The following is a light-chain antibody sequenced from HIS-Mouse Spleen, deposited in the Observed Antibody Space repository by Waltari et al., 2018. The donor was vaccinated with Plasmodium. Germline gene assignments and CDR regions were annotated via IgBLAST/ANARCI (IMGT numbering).Light chain of an antibody. CDR2: DAS. CDR3: QQRSNWPRVLT. V-gene: IGKV3-11*01. J-gene: IGKJ4*01. CDR1: QSVSSY. Sequence: IVLTQSPSTLSLSPGERAPLSCRASQSVSSYLAWYQQKPGQPPRLLIYDASNRATGIPARFSGSGSGTDFTLTSSSLEPEDCAVYYCQQRSNWPRVLTFGGGTKVEIK.